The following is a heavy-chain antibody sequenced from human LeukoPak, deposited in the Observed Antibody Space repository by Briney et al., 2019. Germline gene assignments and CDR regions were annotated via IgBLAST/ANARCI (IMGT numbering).Heavy chain of an antibody. CDR3: ARTSGYYFDY. CDR2: INPSGGST. V-gene: IGHV1-46*01. D-gene: IGHD3-3*01. Sequence: ASVKVSCKVSGYTLTELSMHWVRQAPGQGLEWMGIINPSGGSTSYAQKFQGRVTMTRDTSTSTVYLELSSLRSEDTAVYYCARTSGYYFDYWGQGTLVTVSS. CDR1: GYTLTELS. J-gene: IGHJ4*02.